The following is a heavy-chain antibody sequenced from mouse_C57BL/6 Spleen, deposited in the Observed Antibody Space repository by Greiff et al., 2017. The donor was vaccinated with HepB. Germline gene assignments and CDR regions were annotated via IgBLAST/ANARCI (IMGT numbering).Heavy chain of an antibody. V-gene: IGHV1-26*01. CDR3: ARGRSNYGYFDV. J-gene: IGHJ1*03. CDR1: GYTFTDYY. Sequence: VQLQQSGPELVKPGASVKISCKASGYTFTDYYMNWVKQSHGKSLEWIGDINPNNGGTSYNQKFKGKATLTVDKSSSTAYMELRSLTSEDSAVYYWARGRSNYGYFDVWGTGTTVTVSS. D-gene: IGHD2-5*01. CDR2: INPNNGGT.